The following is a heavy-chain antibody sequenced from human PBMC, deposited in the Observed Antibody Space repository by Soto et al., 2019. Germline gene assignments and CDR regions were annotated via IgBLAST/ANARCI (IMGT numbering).Heavy chain of an antibody. CDR1: GGSFSGYY. Sequence: QVQLQQWGAGLLKPSETLSLTCAVYGGSFSGYYWSWIRQPPGKGLEWIGEINHSGSTNYNPSLKSRVTISVDTSKNQFSLKLSSVTAADTAVYYCASGYPPVEMSYWGQGTLVTVSS. V-gene: IGHV4-34*01. J-gene: IGHJ4*02. CDR3: ASGYPPVEMSY. CDR2: INHSGST.